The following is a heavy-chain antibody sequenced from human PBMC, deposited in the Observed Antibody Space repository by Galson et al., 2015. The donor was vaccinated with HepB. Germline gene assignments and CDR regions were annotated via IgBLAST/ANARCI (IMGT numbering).Heavy chain of an antibody. V-gene: IGHV3-23*01. J-gene: IGHJ4*02. CDR1: GFTFGSFC. CDR2: INQDGDIT. D-gene: IGHD3-16*01. Sequence: RLSCAASGFTFGSFCMTWVRQAPGTGLEWVANINQDGDITYYADSLSGRFTIFRDNSQNTLHLQMNRLRAVDTAVYYCAKVAILGATPHYFDFLGQGTQVTVSS. CDR3: AKVAILGATPHYFDF.